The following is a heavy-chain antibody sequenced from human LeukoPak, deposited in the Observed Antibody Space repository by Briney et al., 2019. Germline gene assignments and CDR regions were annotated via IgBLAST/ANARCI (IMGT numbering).Heavy chain of an antibody. CDR3: AREYCDSTSCYKDLDY. CDR2: INPNTGGT. V-gene: IGHV1-2*06. Sequence: GASVKVSCKASAYTFTACYIHWVRQAPGHGLEWMGRINPNTGGTNYAQNFQGRVTMTRDTSISTAYMELSSLRSDDTAVYYCAREYCDSTSCYKDLDYWGQGTLVTVSS. J-gene: IGHJ4*02. D-gene: IGHD2/OR15-2a*01. CDR1: AYTFTACY.